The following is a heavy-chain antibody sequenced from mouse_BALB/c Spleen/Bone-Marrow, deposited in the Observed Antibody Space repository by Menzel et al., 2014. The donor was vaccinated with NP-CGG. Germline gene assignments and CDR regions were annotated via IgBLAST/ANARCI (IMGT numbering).Heavy chain of an antibody. V-gene: IGHV7-3*02. CDR1: GFTFTDYY. Sequence: EVKLVESRGGLVQPGGSLGLSCATSGFTFTDYYMSWVRQPPGKALEWLGFIRNKANGYTTEYSASVKGRFTISRDNSQSILYLQMNTLRAEDSATYYCARDDYYAMDYWGQGTSVTVSS. J-gene: IGHJ4*01. CDR3: ARDDYYAMDY. CDR2: IRNKANGYTT.